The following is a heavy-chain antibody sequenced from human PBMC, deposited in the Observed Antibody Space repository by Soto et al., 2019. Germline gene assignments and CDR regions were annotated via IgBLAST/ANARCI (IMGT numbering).Heavy chain of an antibody. CDR3: ASHGLNIVVVPAALYYYYYGMDV. J-gene: IGHJ6*02. Sequence: GASVKVYCKTSGCTFSSYAISWVRQAPGQGLEWMGGIIPIFGTANYAQKFQGRVTITADESTSTAYMELSSLRSEDTAVYYCASHGLNIVVVPAALYYYYYGMDVWGQGTTVTVSS. D-gene: IGHD2-2*01. CDR1: GCTFSSYA. V-gene: IGHV1-69*13. CDR2: IIPIFGTA.